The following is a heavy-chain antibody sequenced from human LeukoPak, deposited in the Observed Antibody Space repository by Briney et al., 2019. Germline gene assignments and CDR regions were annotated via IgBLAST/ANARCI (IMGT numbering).Heavy chain of an antibody. Sequence: ASVKVSCKASGYTFTSYYVHWVRQAPGQGLEWMGIINPSGGSTSYAQRFQGRVIMTSDTSTSTVYMEQSSLRSEDTAVYYCARVPNYYNSSGYYYDYWGLGTLVTVSS. CDR2: INPSGGST. V-gene: IGHV1-46*01. J-gene: IGHJ4*02. CDR1: GYTFTSYY. CDR3: ARVPNYYNSSGYYYDY. D-gene: IGHD3-22*01.